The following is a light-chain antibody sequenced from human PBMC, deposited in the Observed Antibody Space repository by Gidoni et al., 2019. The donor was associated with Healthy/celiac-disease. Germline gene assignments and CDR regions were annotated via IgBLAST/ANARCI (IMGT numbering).Light chain of an antibody. CDR3: SSYTSSSLVV. J-gene: IGLJ2*01. CDR1: SSDVGGYNY. V-gene: IGLV2-14*01. Sequence: SALTQPASVSWSPGQSITISCTGTSSDVGGYNYVAWYQQHPGKAPKLMIYEVSNRPSGVSNRFSGSKSGNTASLTISGLQAEDEDDYYCSSYTSSSLVVFGGGTKLTVL. CDR2: EVS.